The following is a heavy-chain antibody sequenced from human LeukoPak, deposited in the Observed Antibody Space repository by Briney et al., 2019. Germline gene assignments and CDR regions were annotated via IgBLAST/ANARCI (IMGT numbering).Heavy chain of an antibody. CDR3: ARDRLGIAFDI. D-gene: IGHD5-12*01. CDR2: IYYSGST. Sequence: SETLSLTCTVSGGSISSHYWSWIRQPPGKGLKWIGYIYYSGSTNYNPSLKSRVTISVDTSKNQFSLKLSSVTAADTAVYYCARDRLGIAFDIWGQGTMVTVSS. V-gene: IGHV4-59*11. J-gene: IGHJ3*02. CDR1: GGSISSHY.